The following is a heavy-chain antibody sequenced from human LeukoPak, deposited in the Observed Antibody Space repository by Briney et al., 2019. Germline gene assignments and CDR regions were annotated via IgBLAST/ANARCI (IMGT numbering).Heavy chain of an antibody. V-gene: IGHV3-21*01. CDR2: ISSTGIYI. J-gene: IGHJ4*02. D-gene: IGHD4-11*01. CDR3: ARDLDYSTGFDY. CDR1: GFTFSSSTFGSYT. Sequence: GGSLRLSCATSGFTFSSSTFGSYTMNWVRQAPGKGLEWVSSISSTGIYIYYTDSVKGRFTISRDIANSLLYLQMNSLRADDTAVYYCARDLDYSTGFDYWGQGTLVTVSS.